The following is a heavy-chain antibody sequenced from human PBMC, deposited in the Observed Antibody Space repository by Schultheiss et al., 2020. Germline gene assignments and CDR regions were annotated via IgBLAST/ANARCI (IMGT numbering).Heavy chain of an antibody. J-gene: IGHJ4*02. Sequence: GGSLRLSCAASGFTFSSYGMHWVRQAPGKGLVWVSRTNEDGTITNYADSVKGRFTISRDNAKNSLYLQMNSLRTEDTALYYCAKIRRGYLRLADIDNYWGQATLVNGSS. D-gene: IGHD4-17*01. V-gene: IGHV3-74*01. CDR3: AKIRRGYLRLADIDNY. CDR1: GFTFSSYG. CDR2: TNEDGTIT.